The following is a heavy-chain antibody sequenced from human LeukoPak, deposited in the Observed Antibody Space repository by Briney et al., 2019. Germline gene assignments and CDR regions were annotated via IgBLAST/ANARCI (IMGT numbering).Heavy chain of an antibody. V-gene: IGHV3-23*01. CDR2: ISGSGGST. CDR3: AKDFYYDSSGYPYFDY. D-gene: IGHD3-22*01. CDR1: GGSFSGYY. J-gene: IGHJ4*02. Sequence: PSETLSLTCAVYGGSFSGYYWSWVRQAPGKGLEWVSAISGSGGSTYYADSVKGRFTISRDNSKNTLYLQMNSLRAEDTAVYYCAKDFYYDSSGYPYFDYWGQGTLVTVSS.